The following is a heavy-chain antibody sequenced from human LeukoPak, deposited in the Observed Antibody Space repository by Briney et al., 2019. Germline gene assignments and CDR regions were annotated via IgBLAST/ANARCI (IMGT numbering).Heavy chain of an antibody. J-gene: IGHJ6*03. V-gene: IGHV3-23*01. CDR3: AREVGGSGSGYYYYMDV. D-gene: IGHD3-10*01. CDR2: ITNSGENT. Sequence: GGSLRLSCEASGFSFPYGMSWVRQAPGKGLEWVSGITNSGENTYYADSVKGRFTISRDNSKNTLYLQMNSLRAEDTAVYYCAREVGGSGSGYYYYMDVWGKGTTVTISS. CDR1: GFSFPYG.